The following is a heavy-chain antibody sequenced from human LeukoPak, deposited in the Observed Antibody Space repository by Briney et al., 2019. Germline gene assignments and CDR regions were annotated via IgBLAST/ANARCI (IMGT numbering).Heavy chain of an antibody. J-gene: IGHJ4*02. CDR1: GFSFGTYR. Sequence: QAGRSLRLSCAASGFSFGTYRMNWVRQAPGKGLEWVSYISDSSSTIYYADSVKGRFTISRDDAKNSLFLQMNSLRDEDTAVYYCARGYYYGSGRELDYWGQGTLVTVSS. CDR2: ISDSSSTI. CDR3: ARGYYYGSGRELDY. D-gene: IGHD3-10*01. V-gene: IGHV3-48*02.